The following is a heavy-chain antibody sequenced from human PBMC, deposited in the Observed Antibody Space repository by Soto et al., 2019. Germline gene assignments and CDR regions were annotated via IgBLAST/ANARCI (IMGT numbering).Heavy chain of an antibody. CDR2: ISYDGSNK. J-gene: IGHJ5*02. D-gene: IGHD5-18*01. V-gene: IGHV3-30*18. Sequence: QVQLVESGGGVVQPGRSLRLSCAASGFIFSSYGMHWVRQAPGKGLEWVAVISYDGSNKYYADSVKGRFTISRDNSKNTLNLQMNSLRAEDTAVYYCAKDIRAYRYGLLDQWGQGTLVTVSS. CDR1: GFIFSSYG. CDR3: AKDIRAYRYGLLDQ.